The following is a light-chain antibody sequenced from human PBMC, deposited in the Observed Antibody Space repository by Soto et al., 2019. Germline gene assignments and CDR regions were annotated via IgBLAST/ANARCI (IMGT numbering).Light chain of an antibody. CDR2: GAS. J-gene: IGKJ1*01. CDR1: QSVSSSY. V-gene: IGKV3-20*01. CDR3: QQYGTARGA. Sequence: EIVLTQSPGTLSLSPGERATLSCRASQSVSSSYLAWYQQKPGQAPRLLICGASSRATGIPDRFSGSWSGTDFTLTISRLEPEDFAVYYCQQYGTARGAFGQGTKVEIK.